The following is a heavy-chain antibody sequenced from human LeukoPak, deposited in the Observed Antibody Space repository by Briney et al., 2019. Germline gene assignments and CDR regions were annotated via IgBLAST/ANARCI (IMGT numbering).Heavy chain of an antibody. CDR3: AIDIYSSSWSYYLDY. D-gene: IGHD6-13*01. J-gene: IGHJ4*02. CDR1: GFTFSSYW. V-gene: IGHV3-7*01. Sequence: GGSLSLSCTASGFTFSSYWMSWVRQAPGKGLEWVANIKQDGSEKYYVDSVKGRFTISRDNAKNTLYLQMNSLRAEDTAVYYCAIDIYSSSWSYYLDYWGQGTLVTVSS. CDR2: IKQDGSEK.